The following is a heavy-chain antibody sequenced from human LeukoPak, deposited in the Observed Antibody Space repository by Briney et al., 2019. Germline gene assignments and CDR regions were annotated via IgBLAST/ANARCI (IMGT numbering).Heavy chain of an antibody. J-gene: IGHJ3*02. Sequence: GGSLRLSCAASGFSFSSYSMNWVRQAPGKGLEWVSSISSSSSYIYYADSVKGRFTISRDNAKNSLYLQMNSLRAEDTAVYYCATGQQLGAFDIWGQGTMVTVSS. CDR1: GFSFSSYS. D-gene: IGHD6-13*01. V-gene: IGHV3-21*01. CDR2: ISSSSSYI. CDR3: ATGQQLGAFDI.